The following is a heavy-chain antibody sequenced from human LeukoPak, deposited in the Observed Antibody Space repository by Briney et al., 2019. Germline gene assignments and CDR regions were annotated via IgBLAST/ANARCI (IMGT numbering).Heavy chain of an antibody. CDR2: ISYDGSNK. D-gene: IGHD6-13*01. Sequence: GGSLRLSCAASGFTFSSYGMHWVRQAPGKGLEWVAVISYDGSNKYYADSVKGRFTISRDNSKNTLYLQMNSLRAEDTAVYYCAKDLQPQPPTGPDYWGQGTLVTVSS. V-gene: IGHV3-30*18. CDR1: GFTFSSYG. J-gene: IGHJ4*02. CDR3: AKDLQPQPPTGPDY.